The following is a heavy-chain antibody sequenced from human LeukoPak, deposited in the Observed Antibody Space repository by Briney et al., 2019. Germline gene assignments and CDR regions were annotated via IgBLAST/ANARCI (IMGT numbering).Heavy chain of an antibody. CDR2: INHSGST. CDR3: ARGPRIAARRGFDY. CDR1: GGSFSGYY. D-gene: IGHD6-6*01. Sequence: PETLSLTCAVYGGSFSGYYWSWIRQPPGKGLEWIGEINHSGSTNYNPSLKSRVTISVDTSKNQFSLKLSSVTAADTAVYYCARGPRIAARRGFDYWGQGTLVTVSS. V-gene: IGHV4-34*01. J-gene: IGHJ4*02.